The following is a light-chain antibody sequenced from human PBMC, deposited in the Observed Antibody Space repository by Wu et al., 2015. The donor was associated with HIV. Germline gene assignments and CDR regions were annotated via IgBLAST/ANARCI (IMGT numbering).Light chain of an antibody. J-gene: IGKJ2*01. Sequence: DIVLTQSPGTLSLSPGERATLSCRASQTVASDYLAWYQQRPGQSPKLLIYGASSRVTGIPDRFSGSGSGTDFTLTIRRPEPEDIAVYYCQQYGSSPYTFGQGTKLEI. CDR2: GAS. CDR3: QQYGSSPYT. CDR1: QTVASDY. V-gene: IGKV3-20*01.